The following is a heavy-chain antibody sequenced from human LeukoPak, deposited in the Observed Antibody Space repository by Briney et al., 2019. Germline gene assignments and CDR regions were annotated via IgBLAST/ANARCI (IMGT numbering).Heavy chain of an antibody. J-gene: IGHJ5*02. CDR1: GGSISSGDYY. CDR2: IYYSGST. D-gene: IGHD2-2*01. CDR3: ARGGAGYCSSTSCYRFDP. Sequence: SETLSLTCTVSGGSISSGDYYWSWIRQPPGKGLEWIGYIYYSGSTYYNPSLKSRVTISVDTSKNQFSLKLSSVTAADTAMYYCARGGAGYCSSTSCYRFDPWGQGTLVTVSS. V-gene: IGHV4-30-4*01.